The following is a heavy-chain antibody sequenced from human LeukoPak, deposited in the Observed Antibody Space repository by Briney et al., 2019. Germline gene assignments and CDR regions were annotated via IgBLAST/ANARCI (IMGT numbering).Heavy chain of an antibody. D-gene: IGHD2-15*01. CDR2: ISSSSSYI. CDR3: ASNLGYCSGGSCYSFFDY. CDR1: GFTFSSYS. J-gene: IGHJ4*02. V-gene: IGHV3-21*01. Sequence: PGGSLRLSCAASGFTFSSYSMNWVRQAPGKGLEWVSSISSSSSYIYYADSVKGRFTISRDNAKNSLYLQMNSLRAEDTAVYYCASNLGYCSGGSCYSFFDYWGQGTLVTVSS.